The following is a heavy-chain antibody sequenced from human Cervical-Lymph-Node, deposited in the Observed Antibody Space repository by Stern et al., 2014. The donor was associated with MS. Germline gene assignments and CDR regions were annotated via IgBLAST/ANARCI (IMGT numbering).Heavy chain of an antibody. V-gene: IGHV1-69*01. CDR1: GGTFRSLA. CDR3: VSLNDAPPDF. Sequence: QVQLVQSGAEVKKPGSSVKVSCKASGGTFRSLAINWVRQAPGQGLEWMGGIIPIIRTANYAQRFLGRVTITADESTNTVYMGLEDTAMYYCVSLNDAPPDFWGQGTLVTVSS. D-gene: IGHD1-1*01. CDR2: IIPIIRTA. J-gene: IGHJ4*02.